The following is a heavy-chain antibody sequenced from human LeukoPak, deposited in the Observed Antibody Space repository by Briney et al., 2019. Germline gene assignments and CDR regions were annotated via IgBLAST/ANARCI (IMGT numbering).Heavy chain of an antibody. V-gene: IGHV1-2*04. CDR3: ARDGAVAGTGEAFDI. CDR1: GYTFTGYY. D-gene: IGHD6-19*01. CDR2: INPNSGGT. J-gene: IGHJ3*02. Sequence: ASVKVSCKASGYTFTGYYMHWVRQAPGQGLEWMGWINPNSGGTYYAQKFQGWVTMTRDTSISTAYMELSRLRSDDTAVYYCARDGAVAGTGEAFDIWGQGTMVTVSS.